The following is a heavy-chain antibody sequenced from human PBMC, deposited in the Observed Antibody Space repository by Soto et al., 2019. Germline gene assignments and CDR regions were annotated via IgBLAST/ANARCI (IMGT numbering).Heavy chain of an antibody. Sequence: DVQLVESGGGLVKPGGSLRLSCAASGFTFSRYSMTWVRQTPGKGLEWVSSITTSSDVYYADSLKGRFTISRDNAKISLYLQMNSLRAADTAVYYCATDYYFDTSARIGAFDIWGQGTMVTVSS. CDR3: ATDYYFDTSARIGAFDI. J-gene: IGHJ3*02. D-gene: IGHD3-22*01. V-gene: IGHV3-21*01. CDR2: ITTSSDV. CDR1: GFTFSRYS.